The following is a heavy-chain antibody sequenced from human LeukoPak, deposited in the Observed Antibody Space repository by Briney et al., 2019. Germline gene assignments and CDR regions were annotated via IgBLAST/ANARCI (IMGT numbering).Heavy chain of an antibody. J-gene: IGHJ4*02. D-gene: IGHD4-11*01. CDR1: GFTFSSYA. Sequence: GGSLRLSCAASGFTFSSYAMSWVRQAPGKGLEWVSVIYSGGSTYYADSVKGRFTISRDNSKNTLHLQMNSRRAEDTAVYYCARDSSNYYFDYWGQGTLVTVSS. CDR2: IYSGGST. V-gene: IGHV3-66*01. CDR3: ARDSSNYYFDY.